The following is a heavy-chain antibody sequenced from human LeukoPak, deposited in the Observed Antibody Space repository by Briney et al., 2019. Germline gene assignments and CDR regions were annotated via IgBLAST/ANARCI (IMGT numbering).Heavy chain of an antibody. D-gene: IGHD3-3*01. CDR2: IYHSGIT. J-gene: IGHJ4*02. CDR1: DGSISSSSYY. Sequence: PSETLSLTCTVSDGSISSSSYYWTWIRQPPGKGLQWIGYIYHSGITDYNPSLKSRVTISVDTSKNQFSLKLSSVTAADTAVYYCARREWLRTYFDYWGQGTLVTVSS. V-gene: IGHV4-61*05. CDR3: ARREWLRTYFDY.